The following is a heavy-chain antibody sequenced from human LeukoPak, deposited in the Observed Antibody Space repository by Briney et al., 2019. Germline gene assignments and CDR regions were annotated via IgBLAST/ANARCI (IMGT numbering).Heavy chain of an antibody. CDR2: IYHSGST. J-gene: IGHJ6*03. CDR3: ARELWVVDSVGRNTVYYYYYYMDV. CDR1: GGSISSYY. V-gene: IGHV4-59*12. Sequence: SETLSLTCTVSGGSISSYYWTWIRQPPGKGLEWIGYIYHSGSTKYNPSLKSRVTMSVDTSKNQFSLKLSSVTAADTAVYYCARELWVVDSVGRNTVYYYYYYMDVWGKGTTVTISS. D-gene: IGHD4-17*01.